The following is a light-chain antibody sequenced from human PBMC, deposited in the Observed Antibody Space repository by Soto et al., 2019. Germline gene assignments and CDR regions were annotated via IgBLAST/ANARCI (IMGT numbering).Light chain of an antibody. CDR2: GNS. J-gene: IGLJ1*01. V-gene: IGLV1-40*01. CDR3: QSYDSSLSGSFYV. Sequence: QSVLTQPPSVSGAPGQRVTISCTGSSSNIGAGYDVHWYQQLPGTAPKLLIYGNSNRPSGVPDRFSGSKSGTSASLAITGLQAEDEADYYCQSYDSSLSGSFYVFGPGTKVT. CDR1: SSNIGAGYD.